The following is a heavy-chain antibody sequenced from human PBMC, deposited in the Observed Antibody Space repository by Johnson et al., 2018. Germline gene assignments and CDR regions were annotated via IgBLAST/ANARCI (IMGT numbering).Heavy chain of an antibody. CDR3: AKDRTTVVTDAFDI. CDR2: ISYDGSNK. J-gene: IGHJ3*02. CDR1: GFTFSSYG. V-gene: IGHV3-30*18. D-gene: IGHD4-23*01. Sequence: QVQLVESGGGVVQPGRSLRLSCAASGFTFSSYGMHWVRQAPGKGLEWVAVISYDGSNKYYADSVKGRSTISRDNAKNSLYLQMNSLRAEDTALYYCAKDRTTVVTDAFDIWGQGTMVTVSS.